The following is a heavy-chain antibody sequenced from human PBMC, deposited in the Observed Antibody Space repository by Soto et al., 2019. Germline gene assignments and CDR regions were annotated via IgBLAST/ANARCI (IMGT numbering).Heavy chain of an antibody. V-gene: IGHV3-13*01. CDR3: ARDRHGMDV. J-gene: IGHJ6*02. Sequence: DVQLVESGGTLVQPGGFLRLSCAASGFSFSDYDMHWVRQATGKGLEWVSGIGIAGDTYYSGSVKGRFTISRENAKNSLYLQMNSLRAGDTAVYYCARDRHGMDVWGQGTTVTVSS. CDR2: IGIAGDT. CDR1: GFSFSDYD.